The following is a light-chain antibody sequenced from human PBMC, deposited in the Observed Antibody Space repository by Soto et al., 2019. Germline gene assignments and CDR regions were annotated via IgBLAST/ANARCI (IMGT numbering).Light chain of an antibody. CDR1: QYINTR. J-gene: IGKJ1*01. CDR2: QTS. V-gene: IGKV3D-11*01. Sequence: EIVLTQPPATLSSFPGDRVTLSCRASQYINTRLAWYQHRPGQAPRLLTYQTSIRAAGIPARFSASGSGTDFTLTISDVQPEDFALYYCQQYNNWQTFGQGTKVDIK. CDR3: QQYNNWQT.